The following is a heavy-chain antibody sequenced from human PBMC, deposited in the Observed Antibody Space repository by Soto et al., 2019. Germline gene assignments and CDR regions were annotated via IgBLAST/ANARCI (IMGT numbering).Heavy chain of an antibody. CDR2: IYYSGST. V-gene: IGHV4-39*01. D-gene: IGHD3-3*01. Sequence: SETLSLTCTVSGGSISSSSYYWGWIRQPPGKGLEWIGSIYYSGSTYYNPSLKSRVTISVDTSKNQFSLKLSSVTAADTAVYYCARLYYDFWSGYAYYYYYMDVWGKGTTATVSS. J-gene: IGHJ6*03. CDR1: GGSISSSSYY. CDR3: ARLYYDFWSGYAYYYYYMDV.